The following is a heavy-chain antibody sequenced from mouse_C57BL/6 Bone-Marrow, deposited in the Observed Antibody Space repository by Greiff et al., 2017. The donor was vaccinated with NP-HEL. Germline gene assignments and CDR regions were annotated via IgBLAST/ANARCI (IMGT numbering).Heavy chain of an antibody. CDR3: ARRGYYSNLYAMDY. D-gene: IGHD2-5*01. CDR1: GYSITSGYY. Sequence: ESGPGLVKPSQSLSLTCSVTGYSITSGYYWNWIRQFPGNKLEWMGYISYDGSNNYNPSLKNRITITPDTSKNQFFLKLNSVTTEDTATYYCARRGYYSNLYAMDYWGQGTSVTVSS. V-gene: IGHV3-6*01. J-gene: IGHJ4*01. CDR2: ISYDGSN.